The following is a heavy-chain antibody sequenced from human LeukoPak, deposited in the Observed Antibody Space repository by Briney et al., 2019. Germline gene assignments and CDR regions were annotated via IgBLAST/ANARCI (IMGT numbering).Heavy chain of an antibody. D-gene: IGHD3-10*01. V-gene: IGHV3-49*04. CDR2: IRSKAYGVTP. Sequence: GGSLRLSCITSGFNFGDYGMSWVRQAPGKGLEWVSFIRSKAYGVTPEYAASVKGRFTISRDDSKSIAYLQMDSLKTEDTALYYCARQGTWSGSIALDYWGQGALVTVSS. J-gene: IGHJ4*02. CDR3: ARQGTWSGSIALDY. CDR1: GFNFGDYG.